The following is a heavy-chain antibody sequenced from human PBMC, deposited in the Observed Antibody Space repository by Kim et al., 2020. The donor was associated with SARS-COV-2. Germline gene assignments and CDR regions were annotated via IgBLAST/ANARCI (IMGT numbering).Heavy chain of an antibody. CDR1: GYTFTGYY. CDR3: ARVDSLGNAFDI. D-gene: IGHD3-16*01. Sequence: ASVKVSCKASGYTFTGYYMHWVRQAPGHGLEWMGRINPNSGGTNYAQKFQGRVTMTRDTSISTAYMELSRLRSDDTSVYYCARVDSLGNAFDIWGQGTMVTVSS. V-gene: IGHV1-2*06. CDR2: INPNSGGT. J-gene: IGHJ3*02.